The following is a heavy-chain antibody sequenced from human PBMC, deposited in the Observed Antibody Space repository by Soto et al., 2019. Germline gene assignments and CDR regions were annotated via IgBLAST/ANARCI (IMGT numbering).Heavy chain of an antibody. D-gene: IGHD1-26*01. CDR2: IKQHGSEK. V-gene: IGHV3-7*04. CDR1: GFTFSSYW. CDR3: ATVVGAPNWFDP. J-gene: IGHJ5*02. Sequence: EVQLVESGGGLVQPGGSLRLSCAASGFTFSSYWMSWVRQAPGKGLEWVAHIKQHGSEKYYVDSVKGRFTISRDNAKNSLHLQMNSLRAEDTAVYYCATVVGAPNWFDPWGQGTLVTVSS.